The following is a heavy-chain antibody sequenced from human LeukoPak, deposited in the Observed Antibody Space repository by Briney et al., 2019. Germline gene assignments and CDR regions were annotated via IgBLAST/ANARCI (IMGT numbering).Heavy chain of an antibody. CDR2: IKDDGRDK. J-gene: IGHJ4*02. CDR1: GFTFSSSW. Sequence: GGSLRLSCAASGFTFSSSWMTWVRQAPGKGLEWVASIKDDGRDKYYVDSVKGRFTISRDNAENSAFLQMNSLRAEDTAVYYCARDPGRGFDYWGQGALVTVSS. V-gene: IGHV3-7*01. CDR3: ARDPGRGFDY. D-gene: IGHD1-26*01.